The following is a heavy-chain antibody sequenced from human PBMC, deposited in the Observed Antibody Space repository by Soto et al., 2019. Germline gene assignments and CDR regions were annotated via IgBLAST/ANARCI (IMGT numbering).Heavy chain of an antibody. CDR3: SRWPDGYYYYGMDV. CDR2: MNPNSGNT. J-gene: IGHJ6*02. V-gene: IGHV1-8*01. Sequence: QVQLVQSGAEVKKPGASVKVSCKASGYTFTSYDINWVRQATGQGREWMGWMNPNSGNTGYAQKLQGRVTMTRNTSKSTAYMELSSLRSEDTAVYYCSRWPDGYYYYGMDVWGQGTTVTVSS. CDR1: GYTFTSYD.